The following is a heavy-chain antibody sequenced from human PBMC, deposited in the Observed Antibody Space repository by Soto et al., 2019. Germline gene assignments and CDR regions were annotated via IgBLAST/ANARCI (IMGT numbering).Heavy chain of an antibody. CDR3: AREDRDRETGLVPAAIDGMDV. Sequence: QVQLVQSGAEVKKPGSSVKVSCKASGGTFSRYSITWVRQAPGHGLEWIGRIIPIFGIASYAQKFQGRVTITADESTSTVYMELSSPRSDDTAVYYCAREDRDRETGLVPAAIDGMDVWGQGTTVTVSS. CDR1: GGTFSRYS. V-gene: IGHV1-69*08. J-gene: IGHJ6*02. D-gene: IGHD2-2*01. CDR2: IIPIFGIA.